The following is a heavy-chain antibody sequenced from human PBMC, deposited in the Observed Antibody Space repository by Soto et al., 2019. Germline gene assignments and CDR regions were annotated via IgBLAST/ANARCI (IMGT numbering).Heavy chain of an antibody. Sequence: QVQLVESGGGVVQPGRSLRLSCSVSGFTFSSHAMHWVRQAPGKGLEWVALISSDGSNKYYADSVKGRFTTSRDNSKNTMYLKMNSLRVEDTAVYYCAREDECGSDCDLGSWGQGALVTVSS. V-gene: IGHV3-30-3*01. D-gene: IGHD1-26*01. CDR3: AREDECGSDCDLGS. CDR1: GFTFSSHA. CDR2: ISSDGSNK. J-gene: IGHJ4*02.